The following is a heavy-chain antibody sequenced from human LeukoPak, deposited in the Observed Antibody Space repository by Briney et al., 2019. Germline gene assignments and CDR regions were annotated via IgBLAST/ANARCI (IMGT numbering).Heavy chain of an antibody. Sequence: ASVKVSCKASGYTFTGYYMHWVRQAPGQGLEWMGWINPNSGGTNYAQKFQGWVTMTRDTSISTAYMELSRLRSDDTAVYYRAREVGYCSSTSCRFYGMDVWGQGTTVTVSS. CDR1: GYTFTGYY. D-gene: IGHD2-2*03. CDR3: AREVGYCSSTSCRFYGMDV. CDR2: INPNSGGT. J-gene: IGHJ6*02. V-gene: IGHV1-2*04.